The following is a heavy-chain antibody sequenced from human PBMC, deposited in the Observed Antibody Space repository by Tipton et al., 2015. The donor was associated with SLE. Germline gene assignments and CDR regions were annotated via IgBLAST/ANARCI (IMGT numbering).Heavy chain of an antibody. D-gene: IGHD1-7*01. Sequence: QLVQSGAEVKKPGASVKVSCKVVGYTFTNYGISWVRQAPGQGLEWMGWVSAYNGNTNYAQKVHDRVTLTTDTSTSTAYMELRSLTSDDTAIYYCARDFSRNYEHLFDNLGQGTLVTVSS. J-gene: IGHJ4*02. CDR1: GYTFTNYG. V-gene: IGHV1-18*01. CDR2: VSAYNGNT. CDR3: ARDFSRNYEHLFDN.